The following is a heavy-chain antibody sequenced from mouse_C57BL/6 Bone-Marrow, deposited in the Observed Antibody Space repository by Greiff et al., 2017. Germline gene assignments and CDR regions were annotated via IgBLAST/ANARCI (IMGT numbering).Heavy chain of an antibody. CDR2: ISSGSSTI. Sequence: EVMLVESGGGLVKPGGSLKLSCAASGFTFSDYGMHWVRQAPDKGLEWVASISSGSSTIYYADTVKGRFTISRDNAKNTLFLQMTSLRSEDTAMYYCARSDLCFYAMDYGGQGTSVTVS. CDR3: ARSDLCFYAMDY. CDR1: GFTFSDYG. D-gene: IGHD1-1*01. V-gene: IGHV5-17*01. J-gene: IGHJ4*01.